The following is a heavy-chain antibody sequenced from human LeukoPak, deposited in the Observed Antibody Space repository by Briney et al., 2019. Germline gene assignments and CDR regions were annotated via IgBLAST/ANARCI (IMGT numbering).Heavy chain of an antibody. Sequence: SETLSLTCAVYGGSFSGYYWSWIRQPPGKGLEWIGEINHSGSTNYNPSLKSRATISVDTSKNQFSLKLSSVTAADTAVYYCARHFRPIVVVVAAGWFDPWGQGTLVTVSS. CDR2: INHSGST. CDR3: ARHFRPIVVVVAAGWFDP. V-gene: IGHV4-34*01. D-gene: IGHD2-15*01. CDR1: GGSFSGYY. J-gene: IGHJ5*02.